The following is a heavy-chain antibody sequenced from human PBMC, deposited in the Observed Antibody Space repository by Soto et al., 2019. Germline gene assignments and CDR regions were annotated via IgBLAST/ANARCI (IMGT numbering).Heavy chain of an antibody. D-gene: IGHD2-15*01. CDR2: IWYDGSNK. V-gene: IGHV3-33*01. CDR1: GFSFSTYG. Sequence: QVQLVESGGGVVQPGRSLRLSCAASGFSFSTYGMHWVRQAPGKGLEWVAVIWYDGSNKYYADSVKGRFTISRDNSKNTLYLQMNSLRAEDTAVYYCAREWQGNCFDYWGQGTLVTVSS. J-gene: IGHJ4*02. CDR3: AREWQGNCFDY.